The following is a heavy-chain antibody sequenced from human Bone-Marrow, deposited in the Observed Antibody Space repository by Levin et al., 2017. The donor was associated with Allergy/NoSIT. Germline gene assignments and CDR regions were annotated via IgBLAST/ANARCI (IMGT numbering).Heavy chain of an antibody. Sequence: PGGSLRLSCAASGFTFSSYAMHWVRQAPGKGLEWVAVISYDGSNKYYADSVKGRFTISRDNSKNTLYLQMNSLRAEDTAVYYCARDSWPSYYYGSGSDYRDNWFDPWGQGTLVTVSS. CDR1: GFTFSSYA. CDR2: ISYDGSNK. V-gene: IGHV3-30-3*01. D-gene: IGHD3-10*01. J-gene: IGHJ5*02. CDR3: ARDSWPSYYYGSGSDYRDNWFDP.